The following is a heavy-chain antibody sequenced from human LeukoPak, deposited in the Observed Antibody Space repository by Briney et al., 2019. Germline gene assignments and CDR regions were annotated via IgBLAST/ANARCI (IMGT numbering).Heavy chain of an antibody. CDR1: GFTFSSYA. Sequence: PGGSLRLSCAASGFTFSSYAMHWVRQAPGKGLEWVAVISYDGSNKYYADSVKGRFTISRDNSKNTLYLQMNSLRAEDTAVYFCAREGSSGGYFDYWGQGTLVTVSS. V-gene: IGHV3-30-3*01. CDR2: ISYDGSNK. D-gene: IGHD6-19*01. J-gene: IGHJ4*02. CDR3: AREGSSGGYFDY.